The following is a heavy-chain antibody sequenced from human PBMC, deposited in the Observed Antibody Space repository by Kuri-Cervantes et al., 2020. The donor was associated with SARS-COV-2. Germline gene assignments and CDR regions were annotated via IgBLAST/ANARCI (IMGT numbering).Heavy chain of an antibody. Sequence: GSLRLSCTVSGGSISSFYWTWIRQPPGTGLEWIGYIYYSGSTNYNPSLKSRVTISVDTSKNQFSLKLSSVTAADTAVYYCARTSPPNHGMDVWGQGTTVTVSS. V-gene: IGHV4-59*01. CDR3: ARTSPPNHGMDV. CDR1: GGSISSFY. J-gene: IGHJ6*02. CDR2: IYYSGST.